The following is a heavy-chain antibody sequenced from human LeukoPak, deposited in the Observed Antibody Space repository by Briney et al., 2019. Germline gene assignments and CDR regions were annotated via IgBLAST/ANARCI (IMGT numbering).Heavy chain of an antibody. CDR3: ARDFIAGYSSSWANFDY. Sequence: RASVKVSCKASGYTFTSYGISWVRQAPGQGLEWMGWISAYNGNTNYAQKLQGRVTMTTDTSTSTAYMELRSLRSDDTAVYYCARDFIAGYSSSWANFDYWGQGTLVTVSS. J-gene: IGHJ4*02. V-gene: IGHV1-18*01. CDR2: ISAYNGNT. D-gene: IGHD6-13*01. CDR1: GYTFTSYG.